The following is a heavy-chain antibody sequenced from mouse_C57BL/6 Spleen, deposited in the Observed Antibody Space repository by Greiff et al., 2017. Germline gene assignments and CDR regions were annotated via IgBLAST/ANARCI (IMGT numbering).Heavy chain of an antibody. Sequence: LVESGPELVKPGASVKISCKASGYAFSSSWMNWVKQRPGKGLEWIGRIFPGDGDTNYNGKFKGKATLTADKSSSTAYMQLSSLTSEDSAVYFCARGAAQAYYFDYWGQGTTLTVSS. CDR2: IFPGDGDT. CDR1: GYAFSSSW. V-gene: IGHV1-82*01. D-gene: IGHD3-2*02. CDR3: ARGAAQAYYFDY. J-gene: IGHJ2*01.